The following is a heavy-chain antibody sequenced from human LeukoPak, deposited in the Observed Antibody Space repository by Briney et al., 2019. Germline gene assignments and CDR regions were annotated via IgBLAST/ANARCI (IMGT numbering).Heavy chain of an antibody. J-gene: IGHJ4*02. CDR2: IYYSGST. Sequence: SETLSLTCTVSGGSISSSNYYWGWIRQPPGKGLEWIVYIYYSGSTYYNPSLKSRVTISVDTSKNQFSLKLSSVTAADTAVYYCARQIQCSGGSCYSKLYYFDYWGQGTLVTVSS. V-gene: IGHV4-61*05. CDR3: ARQIQCSGGSCYSKLYYFDY. CDR1: GGSISSSNYY. D-gene: IGHD2-15*01.